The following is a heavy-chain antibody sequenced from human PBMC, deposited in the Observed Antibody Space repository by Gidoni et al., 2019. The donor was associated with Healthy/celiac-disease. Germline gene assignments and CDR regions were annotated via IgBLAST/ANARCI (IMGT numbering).Heavy chain of an antibody. V-gene: IGHV1-2*04. CDR2: INPNSGGT. Sequence: QVQLVQSGAEAKQPGASVKVSCMASGYTFNGYYMHLVRQAPGQGLEWTGWINPNSGGTNSAQKFRGWVTMTRYTSISTAYMELSRLRSDDTAVYYCARAVKRRKPDLYNWFDPWGQGTLVTVSS. CDR1: GYTFNGYY. J-gene: IGHJ5*02. CDR3: ARAVKRRKPDLYNWFDP.